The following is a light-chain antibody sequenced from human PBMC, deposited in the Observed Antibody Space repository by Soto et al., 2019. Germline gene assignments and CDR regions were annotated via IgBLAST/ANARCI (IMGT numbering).Light chain of an antibody. CDR1: RSVSTS. V-gene: IGKV3-15*01. CDR3: RQYTNRPTWT. CDR2: AAS. J-gene: IGKJ1*01. Sequence: EIAMTQSPATLSGSPGERATLSSRARRSVSTSLAWYQQKPGQAPGLLIYAASTRATGIPARFSAGGSGTEFTLTISSLQSDDFADNYCRQYTNRPTWTFGQGTKV.